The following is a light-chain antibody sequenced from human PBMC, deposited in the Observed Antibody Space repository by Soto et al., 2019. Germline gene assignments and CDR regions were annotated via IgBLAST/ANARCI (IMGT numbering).Light chain of an antibody. CDR3: QHGYVAPYS. CDR1: QDINVY. CDR2: SAS. J-gene: IGKJ2*03. Sequence: DIQMTQSPSSVSASIGDTVTITFRASQDINVYLNWYKQKPGEVPKLLIYSASTLHSGVPSRFTGSGSETDFTLTIRSLQPEDFATYYCQHGYVAPYSFGQGTKVDI. V-gene: IGKV1-39*01.